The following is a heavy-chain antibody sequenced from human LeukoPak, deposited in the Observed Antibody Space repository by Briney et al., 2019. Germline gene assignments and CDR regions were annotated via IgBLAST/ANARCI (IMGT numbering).Heavy chain of an antibody. CDR2: IYTSGST. Sequence: SETLSLTCTVSGGSISSYYWSWIRQPAGKGLEWIGRIYTSGSTNYNPSLKSRVTMSVDTSKNQFSLKLSSVTAADTAVYYCARDLIRHSKSAVTNWFDPWGQGTLVTVSS. V-gene: IGHV4-4*07. CDR3: ARDLIRHSKSAVTNWFDP. CDR1: GGSISSYY. D-gene: IGHD4-17*01. J-gene: IGHJ5*02.